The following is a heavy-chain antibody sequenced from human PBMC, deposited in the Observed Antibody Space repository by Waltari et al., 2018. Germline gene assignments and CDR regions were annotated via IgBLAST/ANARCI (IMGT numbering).Heavy chain of an antibody. CDR3: AKLRNYGTTWAGAFDC. D-gene: IGHD3-10*01. CDR2: CNGRDGAS. J-gene: IGHJ4*02. CDR1: GFTFTTYA. V-gene: IGHV3-23*01. Sequence: EEQLLQAGGGLVQPGGSLRLSCAASGFTFTTYAMSWVRQAPGKGLEWVSACNGRDGASYYADSVKGRFTSSSDNSRNTLYLQMNSLRAEDTAVYYCAKLRNYGTTWAGAFDCWGQGTLVTVSS.